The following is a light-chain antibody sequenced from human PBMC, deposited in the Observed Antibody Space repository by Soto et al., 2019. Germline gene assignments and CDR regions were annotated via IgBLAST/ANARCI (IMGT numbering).Light chain of an antibody. Sequence: QLVLTQSPSASASLGASVKLTCTLSSGHSSYAIAWHQQQPEKGPRYLMKLNSDGSHSKGDGIPDRFSGSSSGAERYLTTSRLQSEDEADYYCQTGGTGILFGGGTQLTVL. CDR1: SGHSSYA. CDR3: QTGGTGIL. J-gene: IGLJ2*01. CDR2: LNSDGSH. V-gene: IGLV4-69*01.